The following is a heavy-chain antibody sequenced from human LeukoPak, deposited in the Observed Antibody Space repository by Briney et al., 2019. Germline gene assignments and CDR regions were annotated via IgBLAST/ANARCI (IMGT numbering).Heavy chain of an antibody. CDR3: ASHSRYFDWLNSWFDP. D-gene: IGHD3-9*01. CDR1: GGTFSSYA. CDR2: IIPIFGTA. J-gene: IGHJ5*02. Sequence: GASVKVSCKASGGTFSSYAISWVRQAPGQGLEWMGGIIPIFGTANYAQKFQGRVTITADESTSTAYMELSSLRSEDTAVYYCASHSRYFDWLNSWFDPWGQGTLVTVSS. V-gene: IGHV1-69*13.